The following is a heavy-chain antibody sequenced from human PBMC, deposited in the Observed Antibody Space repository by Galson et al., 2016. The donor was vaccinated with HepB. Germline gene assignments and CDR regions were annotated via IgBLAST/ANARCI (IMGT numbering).Heavy chain of an antibody. Sequence: APGKGLEWVAFISYDGSKKYYADSVKGRFTMSRDNSKNTLYLQMNSLRPEDTAMYYCAKEILDIVATTHPDYWGQGTLVTVSS. V-gene: IGHV3-30*18. J-gene: IGHJ4*02. D-gene: IGHD5-12*01. CDR3: AKEILDIVATTHPDY. CDR2: ISYDGSKK.